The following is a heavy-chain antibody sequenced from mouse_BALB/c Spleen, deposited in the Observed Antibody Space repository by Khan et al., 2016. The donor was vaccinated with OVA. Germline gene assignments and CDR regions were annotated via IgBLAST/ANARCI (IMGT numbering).Heavy chain of an antibody. CDR1: GFTFSSYG. CDR3: VTLHSYGSRVYFYY. D-gene: IGHD1-1*01. Sequence: EVELVESGGDLVKPGGSLKLSCAATGFTFSSYGMSWVRQTPDKRLEWVATISSGGNYTYYPASVKGRFTISRDNAKNTLYLHMSSLKSEDTAMYFCVTLHSYGSRVYFYYWGQGTTLTVSS. V-gene: IGHV5-6*01. CDR2: ISSGGNYT. J-gene: IGHJ2*01.